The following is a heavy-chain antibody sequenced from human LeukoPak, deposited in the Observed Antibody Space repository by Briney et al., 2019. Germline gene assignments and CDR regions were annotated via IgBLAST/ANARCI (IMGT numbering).Heavy chain of an antibody. Sequence: GASVKVSCKASGYTFTGYYIQWVRQAPGQGLEWMGWITPSGGTNYPQKFQGRVAITWDTSITTAYMDLSRLTSDDTAVYYCARDRYGDGFAHLDYWGQGALVTVSS. CDR2: ITPSGGT. CDR1: GYTFTGYY. D-gene: IGHD5-24*01. V-gene: IGHV1-2*02. CDR3: ARDRYGDGFAHLDY. J-gene: IGHJ4*02.